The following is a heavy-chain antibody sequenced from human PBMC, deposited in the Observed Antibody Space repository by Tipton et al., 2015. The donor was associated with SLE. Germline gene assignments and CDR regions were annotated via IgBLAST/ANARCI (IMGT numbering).Heavy chain of an antibody. CDR2: VYYSGRT. D-gene: IGHD5-18*01. V-gene: IGHV4-39*07. CDR1: GGSISSSSYY. J-gene: IGHJ4*01. CDR3: ARASSDTAKDY. Sequence: TLSLTCTVSGGSISSSSYYWGWIRQPPGKEPEWIGSVYYSGRTSYSPSLKSRVTISVDTSKNQFSLKLISVTAADTAVYYCARASSDTAKDYWGHGTLVTVSS.